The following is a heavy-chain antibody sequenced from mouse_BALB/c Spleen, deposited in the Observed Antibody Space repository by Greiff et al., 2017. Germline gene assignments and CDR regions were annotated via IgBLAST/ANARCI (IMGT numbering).Heavy chain of an antibody. J-gene: IGHJ4*01. Sequence: VQLKQSGAELVKPGASVKLSCTASGFNIKDTYMHWVKQRPEQGLEWIGRIDPANGNTKYDPKFQGKATITADTSSNTAYLQLSSLTSEDTAVYYCARPHYYGSSFYAMDYWGQGTSVTVSS. CDR2: IDPANGNT. V-gene: IGHV14-3*02. CDR1: GFNIKDTY. D-gene: IGHD1-1*01. CDR3: ARPHYYGSSFYAMDY.